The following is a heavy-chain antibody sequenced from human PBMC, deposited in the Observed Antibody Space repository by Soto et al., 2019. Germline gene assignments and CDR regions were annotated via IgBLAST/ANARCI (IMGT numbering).Heavy chain of an antibody. Sequence: QITLKESGPPLVKPTQTLTLTCTFSGFSLSTSGVGVGWIRQPPGKALEWLALIYWNDDKHYSPSLKSRLILAKDTSNNQVVLTMTNMDPVYTATYYCAHRSFANDAFDVWGQGTMVTVSS. CDR1: GFSLSTSGVG. CDR3: AHRSFANDAFDV. V-gene: IGHV2-5*01. CDR2: IYWNDDK. D-gene: IGHD3-3*01. J-gene: IGHJ3*01.